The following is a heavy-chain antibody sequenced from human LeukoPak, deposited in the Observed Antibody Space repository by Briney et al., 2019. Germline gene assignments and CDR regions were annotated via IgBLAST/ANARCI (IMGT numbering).Heavy chain of an antibody. D-gene: IGHD1-7*01. CDR3: AKSSAGITWFDP. V-gene: IGHV3-30*02. J-gene: IGHJ5*02. Sequence: GGSLRLSCGASGFTFSSYWMHWVRQAPGKGPEWVAFTRFDDSYKAYGNSVKGRFTISRDNSKNTLYLQMDSLRSDDTAVYYCAKSSAGITWFDPWGQGTLVIVSS. CDR1: GFTFSSYW. CDR2: TRFDDSYK.